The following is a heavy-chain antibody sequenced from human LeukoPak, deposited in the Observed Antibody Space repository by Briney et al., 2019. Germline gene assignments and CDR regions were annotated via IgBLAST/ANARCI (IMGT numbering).Heavy chain of an antibody. CDR1: GGSFSGYY. Sequence: SETLSLTCAVYGGSFSGYYWTWLRQTPEKGLEWIGEMNPSGSTSYNPSLKSRVTISVDTSKDQFSLKLSSVTAADTAVYYCARGRQDVTMIVVVMTAVSYYLDVWGKGTTVTVS. CDR3: ARGRQDVTMIVVVMTAVSYYLDV. D-gene: IGHD3-22*01. J-gene: IGHJ6*03. V-gene: IGHV4-34*01. CDR2: MNPSGST.